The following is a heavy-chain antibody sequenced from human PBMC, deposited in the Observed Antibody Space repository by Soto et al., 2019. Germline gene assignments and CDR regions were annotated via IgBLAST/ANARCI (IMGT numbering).Heavy chain of an antibody. CDR1: GFSFDGYA. CDR2: ISWNSGNI. CDR3: VKASTYSSSQGWFDP. J-gene: IGHJ5*02. V-gene: IGHV3-9*01. Sequence: GGSLRLSRAASGFSFDGYAMNWVRQPPGEGLEWVSGISWNSGNIDYADSVKGRFTISRDNAKNSLYLQMNSLRAEDTALYYCVKASTYSSSQGWFDPWGQGTMVTVSS. D-gene: IGHD6-6*01.